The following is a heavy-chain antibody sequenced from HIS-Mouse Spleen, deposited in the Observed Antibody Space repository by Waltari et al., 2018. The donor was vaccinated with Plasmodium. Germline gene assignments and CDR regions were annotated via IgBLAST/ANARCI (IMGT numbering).Heavy chain of an antibody. CDR3: TPGVRGVRNLY. CDR2: IKSKTDGGTT. V-gene: IGHV3-15*01. D-gene: IGHD3-10*01. Sequence: EVQLVESGGGLVKPGGSLRLPCAASGFTFSNAWMSWVRQAPGKGLEWVGRIKSKTDGGTTDYAAPVKGRFTISRDDSKNTLYLQMNSLKTEDTAVYYCTPGVRGVRNLYWGQGTLVTVSS. J-gene: IGHJ4*02. CDR1: GFTFSNAW.